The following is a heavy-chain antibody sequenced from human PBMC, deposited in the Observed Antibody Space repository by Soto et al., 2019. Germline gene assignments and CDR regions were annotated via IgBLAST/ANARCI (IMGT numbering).Heavy chain of an antibody. Sequence: SSETLSLTCTVSGGSISSGGYYWSWIRQHPGKGLEWIGYIYYSGSTYYNPSLKSRVTISVDTSKNQFSLKLSSVTAADTAVYYCARVFASDYSDHFDYWGQGTLVTVSS. D-gene: IGHD4-17*01. V-gene: IGHV4-31*03. J-gene: IGHJ4*02. CDR3: ARVFASDYSDHFDY. CDR2: IYYSGST. CDR1: GGSISSGGYY.